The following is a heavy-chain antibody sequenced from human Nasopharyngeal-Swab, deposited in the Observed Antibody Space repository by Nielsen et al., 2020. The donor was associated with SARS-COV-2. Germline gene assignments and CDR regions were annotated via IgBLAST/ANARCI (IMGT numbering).Heavy chain of an antibody. CDR3: AKDRSSSWYYFYGMDV. J-gene: IGHJ6*02. D-gene: IGHD6-13*01. Sequence: WIRQPPGKGLEWVAVISYDGSNKYYADSVKGRFIISRDNSKNTLDLQMNSLTTDDTAVYYCAKDRSSSWYYFYGMDVWGQGTTVTVSS. CDR2: ISYDGSNK. V-gene: IGHV3-30*18.